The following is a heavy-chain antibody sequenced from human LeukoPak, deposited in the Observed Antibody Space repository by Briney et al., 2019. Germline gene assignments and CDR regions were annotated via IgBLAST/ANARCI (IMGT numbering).Heavy chain of an antibody. CDR2: IYYSGST. Sequence: SETLSLTCTVSGGSISSSSYYWGWIRQPPGKGLEWIGSIYYSGSTYYSPSLKSRVTISVDTSKNQFSLKLSSVTAADTAVYYCARDQGGYDYYYFDYWGQGTLVTVSS. CDR3: ARDQGGYDYYYFDY. V-gene: IGHV4-39*07. CDR1: GGSISSSSYY. D-gene: IGHD5-12*01. J-gene: IGHJ4*02.